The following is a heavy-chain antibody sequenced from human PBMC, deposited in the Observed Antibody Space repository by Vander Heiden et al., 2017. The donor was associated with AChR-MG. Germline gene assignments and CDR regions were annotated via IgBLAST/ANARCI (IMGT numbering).Heavy chain of an antibody. V-gene: IGHV3-7*01. CDR1: GFTISSSW. Sequence: EVQLVESGGGLVQPGGSLRLSCAASGFTISSSWMSWVRQAPGKGLEWVANIKPDGREKFYVDSVKGRFTISRDNAKNSVYLKMNSLRPEDTAVYYCARNGRTFASCGEGTLVTDSS. CDR3: ARNGRTFAS. CDR2: IKPDGREK. J-gene: IGHJ5*01. D-gene: IGHD2-8*01.